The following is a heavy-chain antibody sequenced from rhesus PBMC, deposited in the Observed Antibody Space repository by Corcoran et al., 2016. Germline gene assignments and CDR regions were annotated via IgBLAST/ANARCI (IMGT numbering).Heavy chain of an antibody. CDR1: GGSISSSY. CDR3: ARRLATVTLSYFDY. D-gene: IGHD5-36*02. V-gene: IGHV4-169*01. CDR2: IYGSGSST. Sequence: QLQLQESGPGLVKPSETLSLTCAVSGGSISSSYWSWIRQAPGKGLEWIGYIYGSGSSTNYNPSLKSRVTLSVDTSKNQHSLKLSSVTAADTAVYYCARRLATVTLSYFDYWGQGVLVTVSS. J-gene: IGHJ4*01.